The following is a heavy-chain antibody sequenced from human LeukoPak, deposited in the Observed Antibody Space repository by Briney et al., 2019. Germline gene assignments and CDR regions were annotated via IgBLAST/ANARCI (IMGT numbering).Heavy chain of an antibody. CDR3: ARAAISKDSSGYFY. CDR1: GYTFTSYG. D-gene: IGHD3-22*01. Sequence: ASVKVSCKASGYTFTSYGISWVRQAPGQGLEWMGWISAYNGNTNYAQKLQGRVTMTTDTTTSTAYMELRSLRSDDTAVYYCARAAISKDSSGYFYWGQGTLVTVSS. V-gene: IGHV1-18*01. CDR2: ISAYNGNT. J-gene: IGHJ4*02.